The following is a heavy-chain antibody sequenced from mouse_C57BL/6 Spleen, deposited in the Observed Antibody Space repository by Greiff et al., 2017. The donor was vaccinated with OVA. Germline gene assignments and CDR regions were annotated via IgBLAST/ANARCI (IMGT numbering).Heavy chain of an antibody. CDR1: GYTFTDYN. CDR3: ARSAYGNYYAMDY. D-gene: IGHD2-1*01. J-gene: IGHJ4*01. V-gene: IGHV1-18*01. CDR2: INPNNGGT. Sequence: QLQESGPELVKPGASVKIPCKASGYTFTDYNMDWVKQSHGKSLEWIGDINPNNGGTIYNQKFKGKATLTVDKSSSTAYMELRSLTSEDTAVYYCARSAYGNYYAMDYWGQGTSVTVSS.